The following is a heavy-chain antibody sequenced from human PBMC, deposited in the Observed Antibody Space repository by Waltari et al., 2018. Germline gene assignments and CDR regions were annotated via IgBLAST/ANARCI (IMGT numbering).Heavy chain of an antibody. V-gene: IGHV3-21*02. CDR2: ISSTSSDI. D-gene: IGHD6-13*01. J-gene: IGHJ6*02. CDR1: GFTFNTYT. Sequence: EVQLVESGGGLVKPGWSLRLSCADSGFTFNTYTMNWVRQAPGKGLEWVSSISSTSSDIYYADSVKGRFTISRDNAKSSLYLQLNSLRAEDTAVYYCAGGYSSYYGMDVWGQGTTVTVSS. CDR3: AGGYSSYYGMDV.